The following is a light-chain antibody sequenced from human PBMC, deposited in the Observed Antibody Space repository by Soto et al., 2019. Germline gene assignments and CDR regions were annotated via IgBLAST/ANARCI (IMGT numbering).Light chain of an antibody. CDR3: QQYNSYRT. CDR1: QSISSW. J-gene: IGKJ1*01. V-gene: IGKV1-5*03. Sequence: DIQMTQSPSTLSASVGDRVTITCRASQSISSWLAWYQQKPGKAPKLLIYKASSLESGVPSRFSGSGSGTEFTLTSSSLQPDDFVTYYCQQYNSYRTFGQGTKVEIK. CDR2: KAS.